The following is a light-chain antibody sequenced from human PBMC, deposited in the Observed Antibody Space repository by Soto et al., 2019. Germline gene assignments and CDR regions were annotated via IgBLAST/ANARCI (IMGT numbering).Light chain of an antibody. CDR3: QCYDNSLGANVL. J-gene: IGLJ2*01. Sequence: QSALTQPASVSGSPGQSITISCTGTASDVGGYNYVSWYQQHPGKAPKLLINGKDNRPSGVPDRYSVSRSGTSASLAITGLQAEDEAVYYCQCYDNSLGANVLFGGGTKVTVL. V-gene: IGLV2-14*01. CDR2: GKD. CDR1: ASDVGGYNY.